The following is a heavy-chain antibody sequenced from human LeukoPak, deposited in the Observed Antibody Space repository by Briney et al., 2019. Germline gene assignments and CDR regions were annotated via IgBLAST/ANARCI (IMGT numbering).Heavy chain of an antibody. Sequence: ASVKVSCKTSGYTFSDYFIHWVRQAPGQGLEWMAWINPNTGDTKFAQKFQGRVTMTRDKSNNTAYMELSRLRSDDTAIYYCGRVMDERWLGYYYYYLDVWGKGTTVTISS. J-gene: IGHJ6*03. D-gene: IGHD5-24*01. CDR1: GYTFSDYF. CDR3: GRVMDERWLGYYYYYLDV. V-gene: IGHV1-2*02. CDR2: INPNTGDT.